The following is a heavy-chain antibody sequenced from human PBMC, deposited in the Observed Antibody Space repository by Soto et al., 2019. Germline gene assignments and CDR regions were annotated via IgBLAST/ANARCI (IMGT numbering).Heavy chain of an antibody. D-gene: IGHD2-15*01. CDR3: APHVHCSCGSYHDDRFVN. CDR2: MYSAET. Sequence: PGGSLRLSCAASGLSVSDNYMSRVRQAPGRGLEWVSVMYSAETHYADSVKGRFTISKDTSKNTLYLQMDSLGVEDTAVYYCAPHVHCSCGSYHDDRFVNRVQGTMVTVPS. CDR1: GLSVSDNY. J-gene: IGHJ3*02. V-gene: IGHV3-66*04.